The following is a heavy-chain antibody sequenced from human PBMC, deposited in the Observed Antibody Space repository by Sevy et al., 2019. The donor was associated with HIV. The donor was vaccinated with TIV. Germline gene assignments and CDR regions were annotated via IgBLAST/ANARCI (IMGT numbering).Heavy chain of an antibody. D-gene: IGHD1-26*01. CDR1: GGSITSLY. Sequence: TESLSLTCTVSGGSITSLYWNWIRQPPGKGLEWIANIYYNGHINYNPSLKSRVTLSLDSSKNQFSLRLSYVTAADTAMYYCAGEDAWGRGYSWGQGTVVIVSS. J-gene: IGHJ4*02. CDR3: AGEDAWGRGYS. V-gene: IGHV4-59*11. CDR2: IYYNGHI.